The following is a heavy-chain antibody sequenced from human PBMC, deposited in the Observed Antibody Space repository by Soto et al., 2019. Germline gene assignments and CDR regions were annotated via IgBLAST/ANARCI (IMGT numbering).Heavy chain of an antibody. CDR2: IYVSGDT. CDR3: ARDSVKTGIFDL. CDR1: GFTFNTNY. V-gene: IGHV3-53*01. Sequence: GGSLRLSCAASGFTFNTNYMNWVRHAPGKGLEWVSVIYVSGDTYYADSVQRRFTISRDDSKNTVDLQMNDLRAEDTALYYCARDSVKTGIFDLWGQGTLVTVSS. J-gene: IGHJ4*02. D-gene: IGHD1-1*01.